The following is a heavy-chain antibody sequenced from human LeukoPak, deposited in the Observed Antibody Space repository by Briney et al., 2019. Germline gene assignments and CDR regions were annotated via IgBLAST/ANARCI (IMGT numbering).Heavy chain of an antibody. V-gene: IGHV4-34*01. CDR2: INHSGST. CDR3: ARDMRSSGWYPNYYYYGMDV. D-gene: IGHD6-19*01. CDR1: GGSFSGYY. J-gene: IGHJ6*02. Sequence: PSETLSLTCAVYGGSFSGYYWSWIRQPPGKGLEWIGEINHSGSTNYNPSLKSRVTISVDTSKNQFSLKLSSVTAADTAVYYCARDMRSSGWYPNYYYYGMDVWGQGTTVTVSS.